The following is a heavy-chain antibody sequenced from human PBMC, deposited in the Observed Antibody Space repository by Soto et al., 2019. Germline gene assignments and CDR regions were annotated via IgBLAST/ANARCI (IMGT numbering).Heavy chain of an antibody. D-gene: IGHD3-10*01. CDR3: TRLALWRGDGMDV. J-gene: IGHJ6*01. V-gene: IGHV4-39*01. Sequence: QPQLQESGPGLVKPSETLSLSCTVSGASISTSSYYWGWVRQPPGKGLEWIGSIRHSGSTYHNPSLKSRLTMSVDTSKKQFSLKLTSMTAADTAVYYCTRLALWRGDGMDVW. CDR2: IRHSGST. CDR1: GASISTSSYY.